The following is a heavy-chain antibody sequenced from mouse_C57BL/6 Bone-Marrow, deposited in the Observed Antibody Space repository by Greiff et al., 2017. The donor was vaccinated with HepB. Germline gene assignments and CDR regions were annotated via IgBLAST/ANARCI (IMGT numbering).Heavy chain of an antibody. CDR2: IYPGSGST. V-gene: IGHV1-55*01. J-gene: IGHJ1*03. Sequence: VQLQQPGAELVKPGASVKMSCKASGYTFTSYWITWVKQRPGQGLEWIGDIYPGSGSTNYNEKFKSKATLTVDTSSSTAYMQLSSLTSEDSAVYYGARCDLLLRFDWYFDVWGTGTTVTVSS. CDR3: ARCDLLLRFDWYFDV. D-gene: IGHD1-1*01. CDR1: GYTFTSYW.